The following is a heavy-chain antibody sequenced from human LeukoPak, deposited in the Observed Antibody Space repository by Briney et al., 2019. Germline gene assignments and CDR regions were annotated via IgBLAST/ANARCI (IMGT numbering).Heavy chain of an antibody. CDR2: ICSGADL. CDR1: GFAFGVHA. D-gene: IGHD3-16*01. V-gene: IGHV3-23*01. CDR3: AKDWTPHNRVYDCLDA. Sequence: GGSLRLSCVGSGFAFGVHAMSWVRQAPGKGPDWVATICSGADLFYAESVKGRFTNSRDDPRNTEWLQMNSLRAEDTALYYCAKDWTPHNRVYDCLDAWGQGTQVTVSS. J-gene: IGHJ5*02.